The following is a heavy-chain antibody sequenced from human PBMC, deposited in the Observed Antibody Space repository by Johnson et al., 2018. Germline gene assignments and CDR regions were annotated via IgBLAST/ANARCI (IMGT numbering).Heavy chain of an antibody. V-gene: IGHV3-15*07. CDR2: IKSKIDGGTT. Sequence: VQLVQSGGGLVKPGGSLRLSCAASGFTFTNAWMNWVRQAPGKGLEWVGRIKSKIDGGTTDYAAPVKDRCTISRDDSKNTLYRQMNSLKTEDTAGYYCTTNEYFLHWGQGTLVTVSS. J-gene: IGHJ1*01. CDR3: TTNEYFLH. CDR1: GFTFTNAW.